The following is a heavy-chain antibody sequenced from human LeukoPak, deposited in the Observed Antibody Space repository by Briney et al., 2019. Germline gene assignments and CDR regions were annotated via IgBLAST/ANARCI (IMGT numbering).Heavy chain of an antibody. D-gene: IGHD2-2*01. V-gene: IGHV4-34*01. Sequence: PSETLSLTCAVYGGSFSGYYWSWIRQPPGKGLEWIGEINHSGSTNYNPSLKSRVTISVDTSKNQFSLKLSSVTAADTAMYYCARRDVVVPAGGNYFDCWGQGTLVTVSS. CDR2: INHSGST. CDR3: ARRDVVVPAGGNYFDC. CDR1: GGSFSGYY. J-gene: IGHJ4*02.